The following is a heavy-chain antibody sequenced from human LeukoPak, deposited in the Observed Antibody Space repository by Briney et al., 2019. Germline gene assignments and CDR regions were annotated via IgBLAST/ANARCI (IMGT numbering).Heavy chain of an antibody. Sequence: GGSLRLSCAASGFTFSYYGMHWVRQAPGKGLEWVAVIWYDGSNEYYADSVKGRFTISRDNSQNTLYLQMNSLRAEDTAVYYCTRGESGSYLDYWGQGTLVTVSS. J-gene: IGHJ4*02. CDR2: IWYDGSNE. CDR1: GFTFSYYG. D-gene: IGHD1-26*01. V-gene: IGHV3-33*01. CDR3: TRGESGSYLDY.